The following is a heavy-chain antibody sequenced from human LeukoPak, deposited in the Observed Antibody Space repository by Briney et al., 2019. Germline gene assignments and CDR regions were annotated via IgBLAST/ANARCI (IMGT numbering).Heavy chain of an antibody. CDR3: ATLNWGNLDF. Sequence: GGSLRLSCAGFGFPFTSYWMNWVRQSPGKGLEWVANINQDGSEIYYADSVKGRFTLSRDNAENSVYLQMNNLRAEETAVYYCATLNWGNLDFWGQGTQVTVSS. J-gene: IGHJ4*02. D-gene: IGHD7-27*01. CDR1: GFPFTSYW. V-gene: IGHV3-7*01. CDR2: INQDGSEI.